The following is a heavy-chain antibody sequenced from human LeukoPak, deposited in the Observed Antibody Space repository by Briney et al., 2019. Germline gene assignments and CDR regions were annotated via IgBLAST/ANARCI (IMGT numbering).Heavy chain of an antibody. D-gene: IGHD3-10*01. J-gene: IGHJ4*02. CDR1: GYTFTSYY. CDR3: ARDYYGSGSYYNTFDC. CDR2: INPSGGST. Sequence: ASVKVSCKASGYTFTSYYMHWVRQAPGQGLEWMGIINPSGGSTSYAQKFQGRVTMTRDTSTSTVYMELSSLRSEDTAVYYCARDYYGSGSYYNTFDCWGQGTLVTVSS. V-gene: IGHV1-46*01.